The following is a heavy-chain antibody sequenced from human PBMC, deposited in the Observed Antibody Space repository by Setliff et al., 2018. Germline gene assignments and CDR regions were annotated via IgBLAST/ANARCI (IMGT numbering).Heavy chain of an antibody. CDR3: SLAHCNDTGCEEALDY. J-gene: IGHJ4*02. Sequence: SETLSLTCAVYGGSFNVYFWSWIRQPPGKGLEWIGEISHSGSTNYNPSLKSRVTMSVDKSKNQFSLKLKSVTAADTAVYYFSLAHCNDTGCEEALDYWSQGTLVTVSS. CDR1: GGSFNVYF. V-gene: IGHV4-34*01. D-gene: IGHD1-1*01. CDR2: ISHSGST.